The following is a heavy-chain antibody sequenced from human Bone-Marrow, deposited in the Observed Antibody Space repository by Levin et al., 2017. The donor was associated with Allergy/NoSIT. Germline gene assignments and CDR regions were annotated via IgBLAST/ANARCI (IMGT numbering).Heavy chain of an antibody. J-gene: IGHJ4*02. CDR3: AHSFGYCGNGSCYSAFDY. V-gene: IGHV2-5*02. D-gene: IGHD2-15*01. Sequence: SGPTLAKPTQTLTLTCSFSGFSLSTSGVGVGWIRQPPGKALEWLALIFWDDDNYYSPSLRSRLTITKDTSKNQVVLTVTNMAPADTATYYCAHSFGYCGNGSCYSAFDYWGQGTLVTVSS. CDR1: GFSLSTSGVG. CDR2: IFWDDDN.